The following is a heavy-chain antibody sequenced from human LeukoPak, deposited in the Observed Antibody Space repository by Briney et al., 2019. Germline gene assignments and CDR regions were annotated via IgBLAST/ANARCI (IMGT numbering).Heavy chain of an antibody. Sequence: SETLSLTCDVYGGSLSGYYWSWLRQSPEKGLQWIGEIGHSGTTNFNPSLNSRVSMSVHTSKHQFSLKLTSVTAADTAVYFCAREGRMSMGIEYWGQGTLVTVSS. J-gene: IGHJ4*02. CDR3: AREGRMSMGIEY. V-gene: IGHV4-34*01. CDR1: GGSLSGYY. D-gene: IGHD4/OR15-4a*01. CDR2: IGHSGTT.